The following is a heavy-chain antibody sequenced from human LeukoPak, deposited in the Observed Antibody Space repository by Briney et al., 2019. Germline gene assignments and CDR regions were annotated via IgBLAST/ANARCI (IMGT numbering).Heavy chain of an antibody. CDR1: GGTFSSYA. CDR2: IIPIFGTT. CDR3: ARGEVDTTMITATPLNY. V-gene: IGHV1-69*05. D-gene: IGHD5-18*01. J-gene: IGHJ4*02. Sequence: ASVKVSCKASGGTFSSYAISWVRQAPGQGLEWMGGIIPIFGTTNYAQKLQGRVTITTDESTSTAYMVLSSLRSEDTAVYYCARGEVDTTMITATPLNYWGQGTLVTVSS.